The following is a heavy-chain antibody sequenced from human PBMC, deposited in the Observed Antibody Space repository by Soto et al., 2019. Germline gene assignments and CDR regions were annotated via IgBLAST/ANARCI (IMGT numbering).Heavy chain of an antibody. D-gene: IGHD3-3*01. J-gene: IGHJ5*02. CDR1: GGSFSGYY. CDR2: INHSGST. CDR3: ARRAYDFWSGPNWFDP. Sequence: SETLSLTCAVYGGSFSGYYWSWIRQPPGKGLEWIGEINHSGSTNYNPSLKSRVTISVDTSKNQFSLKLSSVTAADTAVYYCARRAYDFWSGPNWFDPWGQGTLVT. V-gene: IGHV4-34*01.